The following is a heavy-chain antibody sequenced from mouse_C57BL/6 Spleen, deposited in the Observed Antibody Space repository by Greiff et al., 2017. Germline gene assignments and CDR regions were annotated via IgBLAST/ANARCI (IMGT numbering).Heavy chain of an antibody. V-gene: IGHV1-20*01. CDR1: GYSFTGYF. J-gene: IGHJ2*01. Sequence: EVKLMESGPELVKPGDSVKISCKASGYSFTGYFMNWVMQSHGKSLEWIGRINPYNGDTFYNQKFKGKATLTVDKSSSTAHMELRSLTSEDSAVYYCARLTTDYFDYWGQGTTLTVSS. CDR3: ARLTTDYFDY. D-gene: IGHD1-1*01. CDR2: INPYNGDT.